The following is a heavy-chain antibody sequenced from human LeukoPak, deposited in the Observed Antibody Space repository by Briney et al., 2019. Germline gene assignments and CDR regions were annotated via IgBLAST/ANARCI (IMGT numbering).Heavy chain of an antibody. J-gene: IGHJ4*02. CDR3: AKEGYSHTSNYFDN. CDR2: ISGDGVST. D-gene: IGHD2-15*01. CDR1: GFMFDDSA. Sequence: GGSLRLSCAASGFMFDDSAMHWVRQAPGKGLEWVSLISGDGVSTFYADSVKGRFTISRDNSKNSLSLQMDSLTTEDTALYYCAKEGYSHTSNYFDNWGQGILVTISS. V-gene: IGHV3-43*02.